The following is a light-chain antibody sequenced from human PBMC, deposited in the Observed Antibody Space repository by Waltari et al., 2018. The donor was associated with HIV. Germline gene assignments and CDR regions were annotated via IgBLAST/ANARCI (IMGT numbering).Light chain of an antibody. CDR1: SSDVGSYDL. J-gene: IGLJ7*01. V-gene: IGLV2-23*02. CDR2: EVS. CDR3: CSYATDRNFV. Sequence: QSALTQPASVSGPPGQSNTISCTGTSSDVGSYDLVSWYQKYPGKAPKLMIYEVSKRPSGVSNRFSGSKSGNTASLTISGLQTEDEAEYYCCSYATDRNFVFGGGTQLTVL.